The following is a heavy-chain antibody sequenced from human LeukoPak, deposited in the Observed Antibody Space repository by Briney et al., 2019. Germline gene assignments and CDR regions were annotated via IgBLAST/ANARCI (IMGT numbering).Heavy chain of an antibody. J-gene: IGHJ4*02. D-gene: IGHD1-26*01. CDR1: GYTFSNYG. Sequence: KPGASVKVSCKASGYTFSNYGMSWVRQAPGQGLEWMGWISAKNGNTDYAQKLQGRVTMTADRSTSTAYMELRSLRSDDTAVYYCARRIVGAHLGDYWGQGTLVTISS. CDR3: ARRIVGAHLGDY. CDR2: ISAKNGNT. V-gene: IGHV1-18*01.